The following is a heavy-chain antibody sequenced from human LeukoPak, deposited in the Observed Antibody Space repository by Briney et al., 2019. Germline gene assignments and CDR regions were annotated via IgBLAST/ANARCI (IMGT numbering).Heavy chain of an antibody. CDR3: ARPDGVEYYSGMDV. CDR2: IIPILGIA. D-gene: IGHD2-15*01. CDR1: GCTFSSYA. J-gene: IGHJ6*02. Sequence: ASVKVSCTASGCTFSSYAISWVRQAPGQGLEWMGRIIPILGIANYAQKFQGRVTITADKSTSTAYMELSSLRSEDTAVYYGARPDGVEYYSGMDVWGQGTTVTVSS. V-gene: IGHV1-69*04.